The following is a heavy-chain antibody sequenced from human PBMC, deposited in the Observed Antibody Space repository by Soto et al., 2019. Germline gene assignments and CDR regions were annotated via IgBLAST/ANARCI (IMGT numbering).Heavy chain of an antibody. CDR2: IIPIFGTA. J-gene: IGHJ5*02. CDR1: GYTLTELS. V-gene: IGHV1-69*13. D-gene: IGHD3-22*01. Sequence: SVKVSCKVAGYTLTELSMHWVRQAPGQGLEWMGGIIPIFGTANYAQKFQGRVTITADESTSTAYMELSSLRSEDTAVYYCAGRIHYYDRSITWFDPWGQGTLVTVSS. CDR3: AGRIHYYDRSITWFDP.